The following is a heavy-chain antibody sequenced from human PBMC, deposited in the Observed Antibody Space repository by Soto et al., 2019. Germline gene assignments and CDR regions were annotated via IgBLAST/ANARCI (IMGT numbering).Heavy chain of an antibody. D-gene: IGHD3-22*01. CDR1: GLNITINY. CDR3: CTERWFDASGYYYYYYGMDV. CDR2: IYSDLST. Sequence: HPGGSLRLSCAASGLNITINYMSWVRQAPGKGLEWGSIIYSDLSTHYADSVKGRFTISRDSSENKMFLQMNSLRAEDTAVYYCCTERWFDASGYYYYYYGMDVWGQGTTVTVSS. J-gene: IGHJ6*02. V-gene: IGHV3-53*01.